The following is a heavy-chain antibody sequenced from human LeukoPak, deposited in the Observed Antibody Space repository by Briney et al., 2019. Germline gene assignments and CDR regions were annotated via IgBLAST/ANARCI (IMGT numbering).Heavy chain of an antibody. V-gene: IGHV3-21*01. CDR1: GFTFSSYS. D-gene: IGHD3-10*01. Sequence: PGGSLRLSCAASGFTFSSYSMNWVRQAPGKGLEWVSSISSSSSYIYYADSVKGRFTISRDNAKNSLYLQMNSLRAEDTAVYYCARGALVYYGSGSYQTRQNWFDPWGQGTLVTVSS. CDR3: ARGALVYYGSGSYQTRQNWFDP. J-gene: IGHJ5*02. CDR2: ISSSSSYI.